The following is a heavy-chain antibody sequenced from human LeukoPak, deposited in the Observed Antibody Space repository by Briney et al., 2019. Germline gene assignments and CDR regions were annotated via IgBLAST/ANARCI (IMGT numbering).Heavy chain of an antibody. Sequence: SETLSLTCTVSGGSISSSSYYWGWIRQPPGKGLEWIGSIYYSGSTYYNPSLKSRVTISVDTSKNQFSLKLSSVTAADTAVYYCARHDANYYYYYMDVWGKGTTVTISS. CDR1: GGSISSSSYY. V-gene: IGHV4-39*01. CDR3: ARHDANYYYYYMDV. J-gene: IGHJ6*03. CDR2: IYYSGST.